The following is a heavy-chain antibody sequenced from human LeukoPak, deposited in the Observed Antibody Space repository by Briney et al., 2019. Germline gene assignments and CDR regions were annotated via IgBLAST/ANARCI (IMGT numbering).Heavy chain of an antibody. V-gene: IGHV1-18*01. CDR1: GYTFTSYG. Sequence: ASVKVSCKASGYTFTSYGISWVRQAPGQGLEWMGWIGAYNGNTNYAQKLQGRVTMTTDTSTSTAYMELRSLRSDDTAVYYCARRSYSHDAFDIWGQGTMVTVSS. CDR2: IGAYNGNT. J-gene: IGHJ3*02. D-gene: IGHD1-26*01. CDR3: ARRSYSHDAFDI.